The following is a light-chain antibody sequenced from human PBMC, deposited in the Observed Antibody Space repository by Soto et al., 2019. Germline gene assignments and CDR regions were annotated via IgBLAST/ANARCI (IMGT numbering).Light chain of an antibody. CDR3: QQYGSSGT. CDR1: QSVISTY. Sequence: EIVMTHSPATLYVSPWERATLFCRASQSVISTYLAWYQQKPGQAPRLLIYGASSRATGIPDRFSGSGSGTDFTLTISRLEPEDFAVYYCQQYGSSGTFGQGTKVDI. V-gene: IGKV3-20*01. CDR2: GAS. J-gene: IGKJ1*01.